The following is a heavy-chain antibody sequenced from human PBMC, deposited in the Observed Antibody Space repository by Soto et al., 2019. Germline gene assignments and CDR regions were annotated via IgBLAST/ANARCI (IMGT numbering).Heavy chain of an antibody. Sequence: QAQLVESGGGVVQPGRSLRLSCAASGFAFSSYGMHWVRQAPGTGLEWVAVISYDGSLQHYADSVKGRFTISRDNSKNMVLLQISSLRAEDPAVYYCVSDRGYGHASVPYSWGQGTLVSVSS. V-gene: IGHV3-30*03. CDR2: ISYDGSLQ. CDR3: VSDRGYGHASVPYS. J-gene: IGHJ4*02. CDR1: GFAFSSYG. D-gene: IGHD5-18*01.